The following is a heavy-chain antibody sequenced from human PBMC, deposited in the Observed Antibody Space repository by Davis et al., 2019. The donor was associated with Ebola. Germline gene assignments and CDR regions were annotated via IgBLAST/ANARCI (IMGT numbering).Heavy chain of an antibody. D-gene: IGHD5-12*01. J-gene: IGHJ4*02. CDR3: AREGLSGYSGYDRTGGFDY. CDR1: GFTFSSYA. Sequence: GESLKISCAASGFTFSSYAMHWVRQAPGKGLEWVSVIYSDGSTYYADSVKGRFTISRDNSKNTLYLQMNSLRTEDTAVYYCAREGLSGYSGYDRTGGFDYWGQGTLVTVSS. CDR2: IYSDGST. V-gene: IGHV3-66*02.